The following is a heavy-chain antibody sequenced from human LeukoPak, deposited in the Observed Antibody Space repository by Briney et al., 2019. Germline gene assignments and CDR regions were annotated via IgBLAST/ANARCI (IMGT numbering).Heavy chain of an antibody. V-gene: IGHV3-30*04. Sequence: PGGSLRLSCAASGFTFSSYAMHWVRQAPGKGLEWVAVISYDGSNKYYADSVKGRFTISRDNSKNTLYLQMNSLRAEDTAVYYCATSVVGGSYLKPRAEYFQHWGQGTLVTVSS. CDR1: GFTFSSYA. J-gene: IGHJ1*01. CDR3: ATSVVGGSYLKPRAEYFQH. D-gene: IGHD1-26*01. CDR2: ISYDGSNK.